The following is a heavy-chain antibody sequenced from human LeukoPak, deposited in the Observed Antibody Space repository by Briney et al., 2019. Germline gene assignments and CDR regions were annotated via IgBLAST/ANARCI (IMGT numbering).Heavy chain of an antibody. CDR3: ATGGTY. CDR2: IGSGGGTK. J-gene: IGHJ4*02. Sequence: PGGSLRLSCAASGFIFSSYEMNWVRQAPGKGLEWVSYIGSGGGTKYYADSVKGRFTISRDNGKYSLYLQMNSLRAEDTAVYYCATGGTYWGQGALVTVSS. CDR1: GFIFSSYE. D-gene: IGHD3-16*01. V-gene: IGHV3-48*03.